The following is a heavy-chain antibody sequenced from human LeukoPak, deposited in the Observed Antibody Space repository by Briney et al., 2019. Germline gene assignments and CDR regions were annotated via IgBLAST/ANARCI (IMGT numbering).Heavy chain of an antibody. Sequence: PGGSLRLSCTTSGFTFGDYAMSWIRQPPGRGLEWVGLIRSKAYGGTVEYAASVQGRSTNSRDDSKSVAYLQMSTLKTEDTAVYYCGRQTDYYDTRPYYYGLDAWGQGTTVTVSS. V-gene: IGHV3-49*03. CDR1: GFTFGDYA. D-gene: IGHD3-22*01. CDR2: IRSKAYGGTV. J-gene: IGHJ6*02. CDR3: GRQTDYYDTRPYYYGLDA.